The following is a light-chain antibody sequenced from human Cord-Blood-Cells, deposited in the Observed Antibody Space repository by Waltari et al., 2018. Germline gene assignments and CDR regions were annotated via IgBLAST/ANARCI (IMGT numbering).Light chain of an antibody. J-gene: IGKJ5*01. CDR3: QQYINWIT. V-gene: IGKV3-15*01. CDR2: GAS. Sequence: EIVMTQSPATLSVSPGERATLSCRASQSVSSNLAWYQQKPGQAPRLLIYGASTRATGIPARFSGSGSGTEFTLTISSLQSEDFAVYYCQQYINWITFGQGTRLEIK. CDR1: QSVSSN.